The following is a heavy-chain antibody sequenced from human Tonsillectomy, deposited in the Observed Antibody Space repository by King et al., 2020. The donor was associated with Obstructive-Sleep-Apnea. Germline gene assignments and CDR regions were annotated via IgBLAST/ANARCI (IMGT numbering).Heavy chain of an antibody. D-gene: IGHD3-10*01. CDR3: AKDSVTMVRGVPPSNDY. V-gene: IGHV3-23*04. CDR2: ISGSGGST. Sequence: QLVQSGGGLVQPGGSLRLSCAASGFTFSSYAMSWVRQAPGKGLEWVSAISGSGGSTYYADSVKGRFTISRENSKNTLYLQMNSLGAEDTAVYYCAKDSVTMVRGVPPSNDYWGQGTLVTVSS. CDR1: GFTFSSYA. J-gene: IGHJ4*02.